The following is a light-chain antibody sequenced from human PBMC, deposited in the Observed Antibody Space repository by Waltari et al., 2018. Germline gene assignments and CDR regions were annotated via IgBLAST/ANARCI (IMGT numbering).Light chain of an antibody. CDR1: TSDVGSYDL. CDR3: CSYAGRGTYV. J-gene: IGLJ1*01. Sequence: QSALTQPASVSGTPGQSITISCSGTTSDVGSYDLVSWYQQHPGEAPKLLFCEDFKRRPDTASRFSGAKSGSTASLTISGLQPEDEADYYCCSYAGRGTYVFGSGTKVTVL. CDR2: EDF. V-gene: IGLV2-23*01.